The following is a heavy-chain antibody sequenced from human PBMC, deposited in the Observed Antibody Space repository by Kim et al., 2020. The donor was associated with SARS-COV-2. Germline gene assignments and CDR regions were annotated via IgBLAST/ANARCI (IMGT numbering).Heavy chain of an antibody. Sequence: LTSRVTISVDTSKNQFSLKLSSVTAADTAVYYCARSPRFVAWLQLHAFDIWGQGTMVTVSS. D-gene: IGHD3-3*01. CDR3: ARSPRFVAWLQLHAFDI. J-gene: IGHJ3*02. V-gene: IGHV4-31*02.